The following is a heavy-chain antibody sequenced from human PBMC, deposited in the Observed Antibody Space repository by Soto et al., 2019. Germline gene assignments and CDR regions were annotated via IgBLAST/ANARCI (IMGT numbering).Heavy chain of an antibody. J-gene: IGHJ4*02. CDR2: IYYSGST. V-gene: IGHV4-59*01. CDR1: GGSISSYY. Sequence: QVQLQESGPGLVKPSETLSLTCTVSGGSISSYYRSWIRQPPGKGLEWIGYIYYSGSTNYNPSLKSRVTVSVATSKNQFSLKLSSVTAADTAVYYCARRWGTYFDYWGQGTLVTVSS. D-gene: IGHD7-27*01. CDR3: ARRWGTYFDY.